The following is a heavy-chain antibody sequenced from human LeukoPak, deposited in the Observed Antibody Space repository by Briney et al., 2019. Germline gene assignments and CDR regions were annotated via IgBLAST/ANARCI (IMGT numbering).Heavy chain of an antibody. Sequence: PGGSLRLSCAASGFTFSSYEMNWVRQAPGKGLEWVSYISSSASTIYYADSVKGRFTISRDNAKNSLYLQMNSLRAEDTAVYYCARGRYCSSTSCTIPDYWGQGTLVTVSS. CDR2: ISSSASTI. D-gene: IGHD2-2*01. V-gene: IGHV3-48*03. J-gene: IGHJ4*02. CDR3: ARGRYCSSTSCTIPDY. CDR1: GFTFSSYE.